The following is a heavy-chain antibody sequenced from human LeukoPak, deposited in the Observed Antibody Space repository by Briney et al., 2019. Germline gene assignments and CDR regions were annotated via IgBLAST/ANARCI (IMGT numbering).Heavy chain of an antibody. V-gene: IGHV1-24*01. D-gene: IGHD6-19*01. CDR3: ATVPTVVSGTADWFDP. CDR2: FDPENGET. CDR1: GYSLSELS. J-gene: IGHJ5*02. Sequence: ASVKVSCKVSGYSLSELSIHWMRQAPGKGLEWMGGFDPENGETIYAQKFQGRVTLTEDTSTDTTYMELSSLRSEDTAVYYCATVPTVVSGTADWFDPWGQGTLVTVSS.